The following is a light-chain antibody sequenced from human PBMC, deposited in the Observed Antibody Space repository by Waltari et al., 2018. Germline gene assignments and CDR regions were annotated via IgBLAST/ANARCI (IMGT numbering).Light chain of an antibody. Sequence: SYELTQPPSVSVSPGQTARITCSGDALPKKYAYWYQQKSGQAPVLVIYEDIKRPTGIPERFSGSGSGTTATLTISGAHVEDEADYYCYSTDFSGHDRVFGGGTKLTVL. CDR2: EDI. J-gene: IGLJ3*02. CDR3: YSTDFSGHDRV. CDR1: ALPKKY. V-gene: IGLV3-10*01.